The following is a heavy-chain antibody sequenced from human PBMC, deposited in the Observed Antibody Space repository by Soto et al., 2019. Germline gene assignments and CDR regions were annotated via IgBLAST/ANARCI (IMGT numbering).Heavy chain of an antibody. V-gene: IGHV4-59*01. Sequence: QVQLQESGPGLVKPSETLSLTCTVSGGSISSYYWSWIRQPPGKGLEWIGYIYYSGSTNYNPSLKSRVTISVDTSKNQFSLKLSSVTAADTAVYYCARGIDPDSFDYWGQGTLVTVSS. CDR1: GGSISSYY. J-gene: IGHJ4*02. D-gene: IGHD2-21*01. CDR3: ARGIDPDSFDY. CDR2: IYYSGST.